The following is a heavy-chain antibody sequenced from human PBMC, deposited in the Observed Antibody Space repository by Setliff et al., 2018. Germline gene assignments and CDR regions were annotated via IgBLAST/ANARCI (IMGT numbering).Heavy chain of an antibody. J-gene: IGHJ6*02. V-gene: IGHV3-48*03. CDR3: ARDGVFYAMDV. Sequence: GGSLRLSCAASGFTFTNYAMNWVRQAPGKGLEWLSKISGDGITIYYADSVRGRFTISRDNAKDSLYLQMNSLRAEDTALYYCARDGVFYAMDVWGRGTTVTVSS. CDR1: GFTFTNYA. D-gene: IGHD3-10*01. CDR2: ISGDGITI.